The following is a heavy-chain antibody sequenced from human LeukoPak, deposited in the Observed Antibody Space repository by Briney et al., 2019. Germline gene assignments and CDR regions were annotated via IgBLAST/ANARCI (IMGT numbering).Heavy chain of an antibody. V-gene: IGHV1-2*06. CDR3: ARALGAYSHGSGY. J-gene: IGHJ4*02. D-gene: IGHD5-18*01. CDR2: INPNSGGT. CDR1: GYTFTGYY. Sequence: ASVKVSCKASGYTFTGYYMHWVRQAPGQGLEWMGRINPNSGGTNYAQKFQGRVTMTRDTSISTAYMELSSLRSEDTAVYYCARALGAYSHGSGYWGQGTLVTVSS.